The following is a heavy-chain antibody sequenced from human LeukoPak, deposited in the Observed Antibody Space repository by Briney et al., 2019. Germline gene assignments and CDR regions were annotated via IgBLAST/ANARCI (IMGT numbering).Heavy chain of an antibody. D-gene: IGHD3-22*01. V-gene: IGHV3-9*01. J-gene: IGHJ6*02. CDR2: ISWNSGSI. Sequence: GGSLRLSCAASGFTFDDYATHWVRQAPGKGLEWVSGISWNSGSIGYADSVKGRFTISRDNAKNSLYLQMNSLRAEDTALYYCAKDGYDSSGYYHPDPYYYYGMDVWGQGTTVTVSS. CDR1: GFTFDDYA. CDR3: AKDGYDSSGYYHPDPYYYYGMDV.